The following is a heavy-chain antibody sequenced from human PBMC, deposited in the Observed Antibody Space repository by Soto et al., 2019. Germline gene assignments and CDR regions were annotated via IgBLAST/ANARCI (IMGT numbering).Heavy chain of an antibody. Sequence: EASVKASCKASGGTFSSYAISWVRQAPGQGLEWMGGIIPIFGTANYAQKFQGRVMITADESTSTAYMELSSLRSEDTAVYYCARDAKDYVWGSYRAGNWFDPWGQGTLVTVSS. D-gene: IGHD3-16*02. CDR3: ARDAKDYVWGSYRAGNWFDP. V-gene: IGHV1-69*13. CDR2: IIPIFGTA. J-gene: IGHJ5*02. CDR1: GGTFSSYA.